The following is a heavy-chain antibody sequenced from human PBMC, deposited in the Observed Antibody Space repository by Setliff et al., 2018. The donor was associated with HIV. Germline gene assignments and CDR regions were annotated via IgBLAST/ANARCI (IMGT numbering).Heavy chain of an antibody. CDR1: GGSIISSHW. J-gene: IGHJ4*02. CDR3: AREGDGIDY. CDR2: IHYTGNT. D-gene: IGHD2-21*02. V-gene: IGHV4-39*02. Sequence: PSETLSLTCTVSGGSIISSHWWSWVRQPPGKGLEWIGSIHYTGNTYNTPSLKSRLTISVGASKNQISLKLTSVTAADTAIYFCAREGDGIDYWGQGILVTVSS.